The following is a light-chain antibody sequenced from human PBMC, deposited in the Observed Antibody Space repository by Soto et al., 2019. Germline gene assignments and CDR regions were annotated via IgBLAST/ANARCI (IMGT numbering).Light chain of an antibody. V-gene: IGKV3-11*01. CDR1: QRVSSY. J-gene: IGKJ1*01. Sequence: EIVVKQSPATLSLSPGERAILSCRASQRVSSYFAWYEQKPGQAPRLHIYDASSRATGIPARFSGRGSGTAVSRTLSSLAPDDVAVYFFLQRSDWPPTFGQGTKVEIK. CDR3: LQRSDWPPT. CDR2: DAS.